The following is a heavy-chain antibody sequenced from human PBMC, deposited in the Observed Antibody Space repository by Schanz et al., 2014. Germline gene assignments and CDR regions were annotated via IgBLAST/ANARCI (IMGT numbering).Heavy chain of an antibody. D-gene: IGHD3-10*01. Sequence: EVQLVESTGCLVQPGGSLRLSCAASGFTFSSYTMNWVRQAPGKRLEWVSYISNTSSTIYYADSVRGRFTISRDNAKNSLYLQMNSLRDEDTAVYYCARSHITMVRGVIIAPYFDYWGQGTLVTVSS. J-gene: IGHJ4*02. V-gene: IGHV3-48*02. CDR1: GFTFSSYT. CDR2: ISNTSSTI. CDR3: ARSHITMVRGVIIAPYFDY.